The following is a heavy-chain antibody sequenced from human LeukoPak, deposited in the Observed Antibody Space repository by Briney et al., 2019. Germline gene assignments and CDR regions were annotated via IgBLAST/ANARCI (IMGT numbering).Heavy chain of an antibody. D-gene: IGHD3-16*02. CDR3: ARDTITFGGVIAQYYFDY. Sequence: PSQTLSLTCTVSGGSISSGSYYWSWIGQPAGKGLEWIGRIYTSGSTNYNPSLKSRVTISVDTSKNQFSLKLSSVTAADTAVYYCARDTITFGGVIAQYYFDYWGQGTLVTVSS. V-gene: IGHV4-61*02. CDR1: GGSISSGSYY. J-gene: IGHJ4*02. CDR2: IYTSGST.